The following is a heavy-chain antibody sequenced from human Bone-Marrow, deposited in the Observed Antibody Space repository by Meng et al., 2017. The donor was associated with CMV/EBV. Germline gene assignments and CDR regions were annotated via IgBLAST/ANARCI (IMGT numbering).Heavy chain of an antibody. V-gene: IGHV3-11*01. Sequence: GESLKISCAASGFTVSSNEMSWVRQAPGKGLEWVSYISSSGSTIYYADSVKGRFTISRDNAKNSLYLQMNSLRAEDTAVYYCARILYCSSTSCYTDYYYGMDGWGQGTTVTVSS. CDR1: GFTVSSNE. J-gene: IGHJ6*02. CDR3: ARILYCSSTSCYTDYYYGMDG. CDR2: ISSSGSTI. D-gene: IGHD2-2*02.